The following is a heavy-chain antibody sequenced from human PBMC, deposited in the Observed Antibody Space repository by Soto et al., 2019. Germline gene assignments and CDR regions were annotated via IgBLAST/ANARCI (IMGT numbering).Heavy chain of an antibody. D-gene: IGHD3-3*01. Sequence: PLESLKISCRVSGYNFAGYCIAWVSHMPGKGLELMGIIYPSDSDTRYRPSFQGQVTISADKSISSAYLQWSSLRASDTAMYYCARGGVSTRTFDYWGQGTPVTVSS. CDR1: GYNFAGYC. CDR3: ARGGVSTRTFDY. CDR2: IYPSDSDT. J-gene: IGHJ4*02. V-gene: IGHV5-51*01.